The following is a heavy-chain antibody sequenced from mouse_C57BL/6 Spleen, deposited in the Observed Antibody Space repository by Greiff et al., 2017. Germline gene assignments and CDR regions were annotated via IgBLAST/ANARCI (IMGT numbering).Heavy chain of an antibody. CDR1: GYTFTSYW. Sequence: QVQLQQPGAELVMPGASVKLSCKASGYTFTSYWMHWVKQRPGQGLEWIGEIDPSDSYPNYNQKFKGKSTLTVDKSSSTAYMQRSSLTSEDSAVYYCARYGITTPGYWGQGTTLTVSS. CDR3: ARYGITTPGY. V-gene: IGHV1-69*01. D-gene: IGHD1-1*01. J-gene: IGHJ2*01. CDR2: IDPSDSYP.